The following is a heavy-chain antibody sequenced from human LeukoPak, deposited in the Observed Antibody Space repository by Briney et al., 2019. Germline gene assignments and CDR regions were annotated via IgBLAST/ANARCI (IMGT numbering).Heavy chain of an antibody. CDR3: VKDQGDYYGSGSYLEFDY. Sequence: GGSLRLSCSASGFTFSSYAMHWVRQAPGKGLEYVSAISSNGGSTYYADSVKGRFTISRDNSKNTLYLQMSSLRAEDTAVYYCVKDQGDYYGSGSYLEFDYWRQGTLVTVSS. D-gene: IGHD3-10*01. CDR2: ISSNGGST. CDR1: GFTFSSYA. V-gene: IGHV3-64D*06. J-gene: IGHJ4*02.